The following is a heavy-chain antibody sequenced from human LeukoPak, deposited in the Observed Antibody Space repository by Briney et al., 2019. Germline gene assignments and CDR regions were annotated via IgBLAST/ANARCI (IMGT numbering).Heavy chain of an antibody. J-gene: IGHJ4*02. Sequence: PSETLSLTCAVYGGSFSGYYRSWIRQPPGKGLEWIGEINHSGSTNYNPSLKSRVTISVDTSKNQFSLKLSSVTAADTAVYYCARVGNGVDYWGQGTLVTVSS. D-gene: IGHD4-17*01. CDR3: ARVGNGVDY. V-gene: IGHV4-34*01. CDR1: GGSFSGYY. CDR2: INHSGST.